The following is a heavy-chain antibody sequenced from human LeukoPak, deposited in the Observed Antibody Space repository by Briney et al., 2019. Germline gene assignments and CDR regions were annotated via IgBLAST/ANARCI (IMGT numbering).Heavy chain of an antibody. D-gene: IGHD3-22*01. Sequence: PSETLSLTCTVSGGSISSYYWSWIRQPPGKGLEWIGYIYNSGSTNYNPSLKSRVTISVDTSKNQFSLKLSSVTAADTAVYYCGGSSGYGNYWGQGTLVTVSS. CDR3: GGSSGYGNY. J-gene: IGHJ4*02. V-gene: IGHV4-59*01. CDR2: IYNSGST. CDR1: GGSISSYY.